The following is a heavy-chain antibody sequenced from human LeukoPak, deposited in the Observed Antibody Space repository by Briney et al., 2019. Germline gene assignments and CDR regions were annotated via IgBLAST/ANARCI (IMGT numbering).Heavy chain of an antibody. J-gene: IGHJ4*02. D-gene: IGHD2-8*01. CDR1: GYTFTSYG. V-gene: IGHV1-18*01. Sequence: ASVKVSCKASGYTFTSYGISWVRQAPGQGLEWMGWISAYNGNTNYAQKLQGRVTMTTDTSTSTAYMELRSLRSDDSAVYYCARDRMGRLTRYFDYWGQGTLVTVSS. CDR2: ISAYNGNT. CDR3: ARDRMGRLTRYFDY.